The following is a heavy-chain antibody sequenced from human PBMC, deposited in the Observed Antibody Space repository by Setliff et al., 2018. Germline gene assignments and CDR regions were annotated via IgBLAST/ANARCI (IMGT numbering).Heavy chain of an antibody. CDR3: ARVESMVRGKNILRHFDY. V-gene: IGHV1-18*01. D-gene: IGHD3-10*01. CDR1: GYTFNNYG. CDR2: VTIYNGNT. Sequence: ASVKVSWKASGYTFNNYGVAWVRQAPGQGLDWMGWVTIYNGNTKYAQNLQGRLTLSTDRSTSTVYMELGSLTTDDTAIYYCARVESMVRGKNILRHFDYWGQGTQVTVSS. J-gene: IGHJ4*02.